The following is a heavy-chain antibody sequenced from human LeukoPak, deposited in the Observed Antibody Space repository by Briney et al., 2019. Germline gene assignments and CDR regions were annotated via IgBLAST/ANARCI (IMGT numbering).Heavy chain of an antibody. CDR2: ISGGGRTT. CDR1: GFTFSDYA. J-gene: IGHJ6*02. D-gene: IGHD4-17*01. V-gene: IGHV3-23*01. CDR3: AIGRPTADFYYGLDV. Sequence: GGSLRLSCAASGFTFSDYAVTWVRQGPGKGLEWVSGISGGGRTTFYTDSVRGRCTISRDNSENTVYLQMNSLRAEDTAVYYCAIGRPTADFYYGLDVWGQGTTVTVSS.